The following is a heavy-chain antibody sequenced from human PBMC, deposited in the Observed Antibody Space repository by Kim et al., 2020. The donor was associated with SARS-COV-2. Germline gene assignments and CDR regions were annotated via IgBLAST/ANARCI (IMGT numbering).Heavy chain of an antibody. CDR3: ARGRDDSSSFSGEFDP. J-gene: IGHJ5*02. CDR2: INHSGST. Sequence: SETLSLTCAVYGGSFSGYYWSWIRQPPGKGLEWIGEINHSGSTNYNPSLKSRVTISVDTSKNQFSLKLSSVTAADTAVYYCARGRDDSSSFSGEFDPWGQGTLVTVSS. D-gene: IGHD6-13*01. V-gene: IGHV4-34*01. CDR1: GGSFSGYY.